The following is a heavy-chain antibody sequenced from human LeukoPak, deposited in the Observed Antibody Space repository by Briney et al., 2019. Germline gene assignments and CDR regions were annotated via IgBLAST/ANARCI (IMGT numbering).Heavy chain of an antibody. CDR1: GFTFSSYS. D-gene: IGHD6-19*01. CDR3: ARGSIAVAGTEDY. CDR2: ISSSSSYI. J-gene: IGHJ4*02. Sequence: GGSLRLSCAASGFTFSSYSMNWVRQAPGKGLEWVSSISSSSSYIYYADSVKGRFTISRDNAENSLYLQMNSLRAEDTAVYYCARGSIAVAGTEDYWGQGTLVTVSS. V-gene: IGHV3-21*01.